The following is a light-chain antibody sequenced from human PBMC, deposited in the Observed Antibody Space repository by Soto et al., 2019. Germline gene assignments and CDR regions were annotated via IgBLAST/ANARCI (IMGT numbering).Light chain of an antibody. J-gene: IGKJ4*01. CDR1: QGISSY. Sequence: DIQMTQSPSSVSASVGDRVTITCRASQGISSYLAWYQQRPGKAPKLLIYAASTLQSGVPSRFSGSGSGTEFTLTISSLQPEDFATYSCQQLNSYPLTFGGGTKVDIK. CDR2: AAS. V-gene: IGKV1-9*01. CDR3: QQLNSYPLT.